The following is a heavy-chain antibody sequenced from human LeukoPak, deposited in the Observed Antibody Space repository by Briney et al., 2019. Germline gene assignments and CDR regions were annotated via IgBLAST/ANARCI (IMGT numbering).Heavy chain of an antibody. J-gene: IGHJ6*02. V-gene: IGHV3-23*01. CDR3: ATSSGYYDFWSGYFPGHYYYYYGMDV. Sequence: GGSLRLSCAASGFTFSSYAMSWVRQAPGKGLEWVSATSGSGGSTYYADSVKGRFTISRDNSKNTLYLQMNSLRAEDTAVYYCATSSGYYDFWSGYFPGHYYYYYGMDVWGQGTTVTVSS. CDR2: TSGSGGST. CDR1: GFTFSSYA. D-gene: IGHD3-3*01.